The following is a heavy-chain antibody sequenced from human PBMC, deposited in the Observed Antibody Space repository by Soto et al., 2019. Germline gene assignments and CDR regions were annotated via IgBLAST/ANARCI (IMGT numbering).Heavy chain of an antibody. J-gene: IGHJ6*02. V-gene: IGHV3-33*01. Sequence: PGGSLRLSCAASGFTFRNYGMPGVRQAPGKGLEWVAIIWHDGNNTHYADSVRGRFIISRDNSKNRLYLQMNSLRAEDTAVYYCASDLVGASDSYGLDVWGQGTPVTVSS. CDR1: GFTFRNYG. D-gene: IGHD1-26*01. CDR3: ASDLVGASDSYGLDV. CDR2: IWHDGNNT.